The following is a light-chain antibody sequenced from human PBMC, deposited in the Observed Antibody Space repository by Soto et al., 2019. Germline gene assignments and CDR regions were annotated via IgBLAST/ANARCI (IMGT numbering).Light chain of an antibody. CDR1: SSNIGAGYD. CDR2: GDS. Sequence: QSVLTQPPSVSGAPGQKVTISCTGSSSNIGAGYDVNWYQQFPGTAPKLLIYGDSNRPSGVPDRFSGSKSGTSASLAITGLQAEDEADYYCQSYDNGLTDSVVFGGGTQLTVL. V-gene: IGLV1-40*01. J-gene: IGLJ2*01. CDR3: QSYDNGLTDSVV.